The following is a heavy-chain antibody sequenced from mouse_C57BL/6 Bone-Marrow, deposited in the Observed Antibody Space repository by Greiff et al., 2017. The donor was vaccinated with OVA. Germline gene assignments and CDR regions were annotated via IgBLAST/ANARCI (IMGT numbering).Heavy chain of an antibody. V-gene: IGHV1-54*01. CDR2: INPGSGGT. CDR1: GYAFTNYL. J-gene: IGHJ4*01. Sequence: VQLQQSGAELVRPGTSVKVSCKASGYAFTNYLIEWVKQRPGQGLEWIGVINPGSGGTNYNEKFKGKATLTADKASSTAYMQLSSLTSEDSAVYFGARESNYYAMDYWGQGTSVTVSS. CDR3: ARESNYYAMDY. D-gene: IGHD2-5*01.